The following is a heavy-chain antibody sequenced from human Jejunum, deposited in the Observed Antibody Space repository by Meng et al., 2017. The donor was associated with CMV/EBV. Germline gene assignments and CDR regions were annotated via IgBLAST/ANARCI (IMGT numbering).Heavy chain of an antibody. J-gene: IGHJ4*02. V-gene: IGHV1-2*02. CDR2: INSVSGDT. Sequence: GYSFIEYYMHWVRQAPGQGLEWMGWINSVSGDTRSAQKFEGRVTMSRETSISTSYMEVNSLKSDDTAIYYCARGAKGYGSGPLDYWGQGTPVTVSS. CDR1: GYSFIEYY. CDR3: ARGAKGYGSGPLDY. D-gene: IGHD3-10*01.